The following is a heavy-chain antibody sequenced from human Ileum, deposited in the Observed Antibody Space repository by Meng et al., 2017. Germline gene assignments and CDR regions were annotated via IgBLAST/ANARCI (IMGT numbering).Heavy chain of an antibody. Sequence: QVQLVESGGGVVQPGGSLRLSCAASGFTFSDYGMDWVRQAPGTGREWVAILSYGSNNKFYAVSVKGRFTISRDNSKNTLYLQANSVRPEDTSIYDCAKDYASSWVHFESWGQGTLVTVSS. CDR2: LSYGSNNK. CDR3: AKDYASSWVHFES. J-gene: IGHJ4*02. CDR1: GFTFSDYG. D-gene: IGHD3-16*01. V-gene: IGHV3-30*18.